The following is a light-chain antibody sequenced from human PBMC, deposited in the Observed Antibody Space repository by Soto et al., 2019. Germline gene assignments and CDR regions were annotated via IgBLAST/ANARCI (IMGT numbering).Light chain of an antibody. Sequence: SYELTQSPSVSVAPGQTARITCGGNNIGIYSVHWYQQRPGQAPVLVVYDGSDRPSGIPERFSGSNSGNTATPTIGRVEAADEADYYCQVWDNTGGHNYVFGPGSKVTVL. CDR3: QVWDNTGGHNYV. V-gene: IGLV3-21*02. CDR2: DGS. CDR1: NIGIYS. J-gene: IGLJ1*01.